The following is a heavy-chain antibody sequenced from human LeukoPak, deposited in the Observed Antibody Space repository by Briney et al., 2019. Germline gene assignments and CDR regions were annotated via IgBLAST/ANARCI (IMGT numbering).Heavy chain of an antibody. V-gene: IGHV3-23*01. CDR3: AKDVGSPVPPGIDY. J-gene: IGHJ4*02. Sequence: GGSLRLSCAASGFTFSSYAMNWVRQAPGKGLEWVSAISVSGGSTYYADSVKGRFTISRDNSKNTLYLQMNSLRSEHTAVYYCAKDVGSPVPPGIDYWDQGTLVTVSS. D-gene: IGHD1-14*01. CDR2: ISVSGGST. CDR1: GFTFSSYA.